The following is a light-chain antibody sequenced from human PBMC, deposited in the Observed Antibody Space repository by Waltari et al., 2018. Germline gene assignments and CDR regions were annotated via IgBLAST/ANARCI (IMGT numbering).Light chain of an antibody. J-gene: IGKJ1*01. V-gene: IGKV4-1*01. CDR1: QSVLYSSNNKNY. Sequence: DIVMTQSPDSVAVSLGERATINCKSSQSVLYSSNNKNYLAWYQQKPGQPPKLLIYWASTRESGVPDRFSGSGSGTDFTLTISSLQAEDVAVYYCQQYYSTPPTFG. CDR2: WAS. CDR3: QQYYSTPPT.